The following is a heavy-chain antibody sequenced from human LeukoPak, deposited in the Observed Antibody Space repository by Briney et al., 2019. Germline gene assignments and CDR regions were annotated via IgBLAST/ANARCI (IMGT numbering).Heavy chain of an antibody. J-gene: IGHJ4*02. CDR3: ARGGLTGYSY. Sequence: SETLSLTCAVYGGSFSGYYWSWIRQPAGKGLEWIGRIYTSGSTNYNPSLKSRVTMSVDTPKNQFSLKLSSVTAADTAVYYCARGGLTGYSYWGQGTLVTVSS. D-gene: IGHD3-9*01. CDR1: GGSFSGYY. V-gene: IGHV4-59*10. CDR2: IYTSGST.